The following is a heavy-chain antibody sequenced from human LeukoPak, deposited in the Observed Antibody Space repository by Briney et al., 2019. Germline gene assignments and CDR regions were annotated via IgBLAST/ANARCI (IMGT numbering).Heavy chain of an antibody. CDR2: IYYSGST. V-gene: IGHV4-59*08. D-gene: IGHD2-2*01. CDR3: ARQPVPYYFDY. Sequence: SETLSLTCTVSGGSINSYYWSWIRQPPGKGLEWIGYIYYSGSTNYNPSLKSRVTISVDTSKNQFSLKLSSVTAADTAVYYCARQPVPYYFDYWGQGTLVTVSS. CDR1: GGSINSYY. J-gene: IGHJ4*02.